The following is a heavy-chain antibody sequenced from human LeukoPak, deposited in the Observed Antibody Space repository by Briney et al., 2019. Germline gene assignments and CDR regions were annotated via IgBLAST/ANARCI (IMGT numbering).Heavy chain of an antibody. V-gene: IGHV3-30-3*01. CDR3: ARDYAIAARLFDY. D-gene: IGHD6-6*01. CDR1: GFTFSSYA. J-gene: IGHJ4*02. CDR2: ISYDGSNK. Sequence: GGSLRLSCAASGFTFSSYAMHWVRQAPGKGLEWVAVISYDGSNKYYADSVKGRFTISRDNAKNSLYLQMNSLRAEDTAVYYCARDYAIAARLFDYWGQGTLVTVSS.